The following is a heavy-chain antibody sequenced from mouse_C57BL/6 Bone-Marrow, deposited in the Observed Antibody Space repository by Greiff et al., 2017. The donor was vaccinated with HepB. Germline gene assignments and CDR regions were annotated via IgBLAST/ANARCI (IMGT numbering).Heavy chain of an antibody. CDR3: ARGDWDG. J-gene: IGHJ4*01. Sequence: QVQLKQSGAELARPGASVKLSCKASGYTFTSYGISWVKQRTGQGLEWIGEIYPRSGNTYYNEKFKGKATLTADKSSSTAYMELRSLTSEDSAVYFCARGDWDGWGQGTSVTVSS. D-gene: IGHD4-1*01. CDR1: GYTFTSYG. CDR2: IYPRSGNT. V-gene: IGHV1-81*01.